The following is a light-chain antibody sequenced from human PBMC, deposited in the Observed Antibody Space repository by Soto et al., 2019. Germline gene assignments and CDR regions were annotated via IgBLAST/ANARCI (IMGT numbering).Light chain of an antibody. CDR2: DAS. Sequence: EIVLTQSPAALSFSPLERATLSCIASQSFSSYLAWYQQKPGQAPRLLIYDASNRATGIPARFSGSGSGTDFTLTISSLEPEDFAVYYCQQRSKWPLTFGGGTKVDIK. J-gene: IGKJ4*01. CDR1: QSFSSY. V-gene: IGKV3-11*01. CDR3: QQRSKWPLT.